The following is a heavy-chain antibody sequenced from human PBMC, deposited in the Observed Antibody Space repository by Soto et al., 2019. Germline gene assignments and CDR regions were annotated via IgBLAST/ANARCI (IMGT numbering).Heavy chain of an antibody. CDR2: IKSKNDGGKT. CDR3: TTSNHAARGY. V-gene: IGHV3-15*01. CDR1: GFTFSNAW. Sequence: EVHLVESGGGLVKPGGSLRLSCAASGFTFSNAWMSWVRQAPGKGLEWVGHIKSKNDGGKTEYAAPVKGRFTISRDDSKNTRYVQMNSLKTEDTAVYYCTTSNHAARGYWGQGTLVTVSS. D-gene: IGHD6-13*01. J-gene: IGHJ4*02.